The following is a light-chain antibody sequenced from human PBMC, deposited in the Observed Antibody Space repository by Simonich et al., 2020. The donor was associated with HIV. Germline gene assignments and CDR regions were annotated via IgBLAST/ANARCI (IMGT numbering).Light chain of an antibody. V-gene: IGKV1-39*01. J-gene: IGKJ2*01. Sequence: DIQMTQSPSSVSASVGDRVTVACRASQSIRTYLNWYQQKPGKAPKLLIYAASSLQSGVPSRFSGSGSGTDFTLTINSLQPEDFATYYCHQSYSNPRTFGQGTKLEIK. CDR1: QSIRTY. CDR2: AAS. CDR3: HQSYSNPRT.